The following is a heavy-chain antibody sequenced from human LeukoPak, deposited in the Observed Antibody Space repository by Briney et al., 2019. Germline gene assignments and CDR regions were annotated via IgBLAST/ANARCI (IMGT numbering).Heavy chain of an antibody. CDR2: IYSGGST. J-gene: IGHJ4*02. CDR1: GFTVSSNY. V-gene: IGHV3-66*01. Sequence: PGGSLRLSCAASGFTVSSNYMSWVRQAPGKGLEWVSVIYSGGSTYYADSLKDRFTISRDNSKNTLYLQMNSLRAEDTAVYYCARGFRRSSQRLDYWGAGTLVTVSS. CDR3: ARGFRRSSQRLDY. D-gene: IGHD2-2*01.